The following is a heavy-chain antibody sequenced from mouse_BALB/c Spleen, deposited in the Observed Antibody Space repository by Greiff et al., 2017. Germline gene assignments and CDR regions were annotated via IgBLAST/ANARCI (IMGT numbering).Heavy chain of an antibody. CDR3: ARGYDGYYNAMDY. CDR1: GYTFTSYW. J-gene: IGHJ4*01. CDR2: IYPGDGDT. V-gene: IGHV1-87*01. D-gene: IGHD2-3*01. Sequence: QVQLQQSGAELARPGASVKLSCKASGYTFTSYWMQWVKQRPGQGLEWIGAIYPGDGDTRYTQKFKGKATLTADKSSSTAYMQLSSLASEDSAVYYCARGYDGYYNAMDYWGQGTSVTVSS.